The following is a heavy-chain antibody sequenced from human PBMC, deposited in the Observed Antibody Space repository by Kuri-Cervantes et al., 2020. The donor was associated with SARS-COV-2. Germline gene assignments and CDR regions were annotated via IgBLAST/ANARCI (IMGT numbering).Heavy chain of an antibody. D-gene: IGHD2-21*01. J-gene: IGHJ4*02. CDR3: ARDLLMTLHSHYFDY. Sequence: GESLKISCAASGFTFSSYAMHWVRQAPGKGLEWVAVISYDGSNKYYADSVKGRFTISRDNSKNTLYLQMNSLRAEDTAVYYCARDLLMTLHSHYFDYWGQGTLGTVSS. CDR2: ISYDGSNK. CDR1: GFTFSSYA. V-gene: IGHV3-30-3*01.